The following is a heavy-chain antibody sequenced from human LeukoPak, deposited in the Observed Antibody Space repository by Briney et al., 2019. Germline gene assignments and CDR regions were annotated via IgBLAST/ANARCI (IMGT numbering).Heavy chain of an antibody. CDR1: GFTFSSYW. V-gene: IGHV3-30-3*01. CDR2: ISYDGSNK. J-gene: IGHJ4*02. CDR3: ARVAVPAAVGWYFDY. D-gene: IGHD2-2*01. Sequence: GGSLRLSCAASGFTFSSYWMSWVRQAPGKGLEWVAVISYDGSNKYYADSVKGRFTISRDNSKNTLYLQMNSLRAEDTAVYYCARVAVPAAVGWYFDYWGQGTLVTVSS.